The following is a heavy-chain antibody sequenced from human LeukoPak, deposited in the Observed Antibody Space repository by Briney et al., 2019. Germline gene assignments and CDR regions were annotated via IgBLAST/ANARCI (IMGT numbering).Heavy chain of an antibody. J-gene: IGHJ2*01. CDR3: ARVRNYYDSSGYYSRYFDL. V-gene: IGHV4-59*01. CDR1: GGSISSYY. Sequence: SETLSLTCTVSGGSISSYYWGWIRQPPGKGLEWIGYIYYSGSTNYNPSLKSRVTISVDTSKNQFSLKLSSVTAADTAVYYCARVRNYYDSSGYYSRYFDLWGRGTLVTVSS. D-gene: IGHD3-22*01. CDR2: IYYSGST.